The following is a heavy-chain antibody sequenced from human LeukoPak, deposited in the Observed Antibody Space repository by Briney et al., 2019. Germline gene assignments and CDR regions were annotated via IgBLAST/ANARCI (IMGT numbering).Heavy chain of an antibody. CDR1: GYIXTDNY. J-gene: IGHJ5*02. CDR3: ARAGGVTVTTT. Sequence: ASVTVSCKASGYIXTDNYMHGVRQAPGQELEWMGWINPNNGGTKYAQKFQGRVTMTRDTYISTDFMELSRLRSDDTATYYCARAGGVTVTTTWGQGTLVTVSS. V-gene: IGHV1-2*02. D-gene: IGHD4-11*01. CDR2: INPNNGGT.